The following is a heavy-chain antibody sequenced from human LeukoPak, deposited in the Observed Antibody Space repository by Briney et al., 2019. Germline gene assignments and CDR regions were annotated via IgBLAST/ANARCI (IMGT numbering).Heavy chain of an antibody. Sequence: GGSLRLSCAASGFTFSNYAMQWVRQAPGKGLEWVAVISYDGINKYYADSVKGRFTISRDNSRNTLYLQTSSLRAEDTALYYCAKNSGDIALREVFDYWGQGTLVTVSS. CDR3: AKNSGDIALREVFDY. CDR2: ISYDGINK. CDR1: GFTFSNYA. D-gene: IGHD1-26*01. V-gene: IGHV3-30-3*02. J-gene: IGHJ4*02.